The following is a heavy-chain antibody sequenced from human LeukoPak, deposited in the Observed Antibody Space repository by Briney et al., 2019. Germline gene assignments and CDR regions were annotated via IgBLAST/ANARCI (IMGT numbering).Heavy chain of an antibody. CDR3: VLGGYDSPYLGFDY. CDR2: ITSNINTI. V-gene: IGHV3-48*04. J-gene: IGHJ4*02. CDR1: GFTFSTYN. D-gene: IGHD3-22*01. Sequence: PGGSLRLSCAASGFTFSTYNMNWVRQAPGKGLEWLAYITSNINTIYYADSVKGRLTISRDNAKNSLYLQMNSLRAEDTAVYYCVLGGYDSPYLGFDYWGQGTLVTVSS.